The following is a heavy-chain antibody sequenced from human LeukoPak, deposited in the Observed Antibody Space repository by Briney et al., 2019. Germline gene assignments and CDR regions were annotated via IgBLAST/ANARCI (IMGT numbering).Heavy chain of an antibody. D-gene: IGHD3-22*01. CDR3: ARDSGYYYDSRDYFDY. Sequence: SETLSLTCTVSGGSICSYYWSWIRQPPGKGLEWIGYIYYRGSTNYNPSLKSRVTISVDTSKNQFSLKLSSVTAADTAVYYCARDSGYYYDSRDYFDYWGQGTLVTVSS. CDR1: GGSICSYY. CDR2: IYYRGST. J-gene: IGHJ4*02. V-gene: IGHV4-59*12.